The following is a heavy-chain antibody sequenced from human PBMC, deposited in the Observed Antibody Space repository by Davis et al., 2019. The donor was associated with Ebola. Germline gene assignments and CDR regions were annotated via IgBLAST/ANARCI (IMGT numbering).Heavy chain of an antibody. CDR2: ISSSGSTI. Sequence: GESLKISCAASGFTFSSYEMNWVRQAPGKGLEWVSYISSSGSTIYYADTVKGRFTISRDNAKNSLYLQMNSLRAEDTAVYYCARRSSAYYYDSSGYYDYWGQGTLVTVSS. CDR3: ARRSSAYYYDSSGYYDY. V-gene: IGHV3-48*03. D-gene: IGHD3-22*01. CDR1: GFTFSSYE. J-gene: IGHJ4*02.